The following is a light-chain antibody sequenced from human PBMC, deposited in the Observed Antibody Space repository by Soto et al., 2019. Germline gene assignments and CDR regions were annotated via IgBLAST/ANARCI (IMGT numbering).Light chain of an antibody. CDR2: EVS. CDR3: SSYSGTNYHYV. CDR1: ISDVGGYNY. V-gene: IGLV2-8*01. Sequence: QSVLTQPPSASGSFGQSVTISCTGTISDVGGYNYVSWYQQHPGKAPKLMIYEVSERPSGVPDRFSGSKSGNTASLTVSGLQADDEADYYCSSYSGTNYHYVFGTGTKVPVL. J-gene: IGLJ1*01.